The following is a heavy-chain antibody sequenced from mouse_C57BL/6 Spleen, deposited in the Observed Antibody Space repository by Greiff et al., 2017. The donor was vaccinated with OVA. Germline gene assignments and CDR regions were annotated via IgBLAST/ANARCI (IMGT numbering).Heavy chain of an antibody. CDR2: INPNNGGT. V-gene: IGHV1-26*01. CDR3: ARTVVATDYAMDY. CDR1: GYTFTDYY. Sequence: VHVKQSGPELVKPGASVKISCKASGYTFTDYYMNWVKQSHGKSLEWIGDINPNNGGTSYNQKFKGKATLTVDKSSSTAYMELRSLTSEDSAVYYCARTVVATDYAMDYWGQGTSVTVSS. J-gene: IGHJ4*01. D-gene: IGHD1-1*01.